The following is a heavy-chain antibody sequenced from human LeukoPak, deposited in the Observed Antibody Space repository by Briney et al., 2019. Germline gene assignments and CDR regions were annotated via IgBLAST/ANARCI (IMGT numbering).Heavy chain of an antibody. V-gene: IGHV5-51*01. CDR1: GYSFISYW. Sequence: GESLKISCKGSGYSFISYWIDWVRQMPGKGLEWMGIIYPDDSDTRYSPSFQGQVTISADKSISTAYLQWSSLKASDTAMYYCARRRCSGGSCYLDYWGQGTLVTVSS. D-gene: IGHD2-15*01. J-gene: IGHJ4*02. CDR2: IYPDDSDT. CDR3: ARRRCSGGSCYLDY.